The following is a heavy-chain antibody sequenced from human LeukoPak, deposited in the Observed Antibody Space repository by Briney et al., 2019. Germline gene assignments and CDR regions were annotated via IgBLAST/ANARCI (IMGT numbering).Heavy chain of an antibody. CDR1: GFTFSSYA. CDR3: AKAPKLLWFGELFTDY. CDR2: ISGSGGST. V-gene: IGHV3-23*01. D-gene: IGHD3-10*01. J-gene: IGHJ4*02. Sequence: SGGSLRLSCAASGFTFSSYAMSWVRQAPGKGLEWVSAISGSGGSTYYADSVKGRFTISRDNSKNTLYLQMNSLRAEDTAVYYCAKAPKLLWFGELFTDYWGQGTLVTVSS.